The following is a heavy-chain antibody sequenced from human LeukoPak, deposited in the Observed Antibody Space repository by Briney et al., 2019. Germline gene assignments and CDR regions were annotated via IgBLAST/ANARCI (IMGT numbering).Heavy chain of an antibody. V-gene: IGHV3-23*01. Sequence: AGALTLSCAASGFTFSSYAMGWVRQAPAKGLEGVSAISVSGGSTYYADSVKGRFTISRDNSKNTLYLQMNSLRAEDKAVYYCAKSGVVDPFDYWGQGTLVTVSS. J-gene: IGHJ4*02. CDR3: AKSGVVDPFDY. CDR1: GFTFSSYA. CDR2: ISVSGGST. D-gene: IGHD2-21*01.